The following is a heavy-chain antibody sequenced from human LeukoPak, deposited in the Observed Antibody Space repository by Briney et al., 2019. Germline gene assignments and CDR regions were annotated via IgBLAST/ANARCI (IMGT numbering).Heavy chain of an antibody. J-gene: IGHJ3*02. V-gene: IGHV3-48*03. D-gene: IGHD2-8*01. CDR1: RLTFSSYE. Sequence: GGSLRLSCAASRLTFSSYEMNWVRQAPGKGLEWVSYISGSGIKHYADSVKGRFTISRDNAKNSLYLQMNSLRVEDTAVHYCAREDTGVAFDIWGQGTTVTV. CDR3: AREDTGVAFDI. CDR2: ISGSGIK.